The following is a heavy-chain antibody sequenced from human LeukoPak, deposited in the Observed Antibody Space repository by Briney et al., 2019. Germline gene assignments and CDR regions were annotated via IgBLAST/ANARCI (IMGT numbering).Heavy chain of an antibody. D-gene: IGHD3-22*01. Sequence: GGSLTLSCAASGFTFSTNDMSWVRQPPGKGLEWVSAISVIGGSTYYADSVKGRFTISRDNSKNTLYLQMNSLRAEDTAVYYCAKDRGGAYYESSVDIWGQGTIVTVSS. CDR1: GFTFSTND. J-gene: IGHJ3*02. CDR3: AKDRGGAYYESSVDI. CDR2: ISVIGGST. V-gene: IGHV3-23*01.